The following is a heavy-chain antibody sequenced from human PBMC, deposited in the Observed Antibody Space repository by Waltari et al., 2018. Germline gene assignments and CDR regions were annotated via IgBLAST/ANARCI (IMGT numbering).Heavy chain of an antibody. CDR3: ARDLGWGSLDY. D-gene: IGHD3-16*01. V-gene: IGHV3-33*01. CDR2: VWADGTHK. CDR1: ASTVSRHG. Sequence: QVQLVESGGGVVQPGRSLRLAGAASASTVSRHGIHWVRQAPGRGLEWVADVWADGTHKYYADSVKGRFTISRDESENTVFLQMNSLSAEDTAVYYCARDLGWGSLDYRGQGVLVTVSS. J-gene: IGHJ4*03.